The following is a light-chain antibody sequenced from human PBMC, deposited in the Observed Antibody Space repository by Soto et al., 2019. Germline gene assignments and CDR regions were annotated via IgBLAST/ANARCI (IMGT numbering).Light chain of an antibody. V-gene: IGKV1-6*01. CDR3: LQDYNYPRT. Sequence: AIQMTQSPSSLSASVGDRVTITCRASQGIRNDLGWYQQKPGKAPKLLIYAASSLQSGVPSRCSGSGSGRDFTLTISSLQPEDFATYYCLQDYNYPRTFGQGTKLEIK. CDR1: QGIRND. CDR2: AAS. J-gene: IGKJ2*02.